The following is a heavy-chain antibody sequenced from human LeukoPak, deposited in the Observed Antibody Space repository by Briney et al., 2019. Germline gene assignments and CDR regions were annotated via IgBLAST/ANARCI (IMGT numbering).Heavy chain of an antibody. CDR3: ARVLRYCSGGNCYSGGLGYMDV. V-gene: IGHV3-11*01. CDR1: GFTFSDYS. CDR2: ISRSGHTK. J-gene: IGHJ6*03. Sequence: GGSLRLSCAASGFTFSDYSMRWVRQAPGKGLEWVSSISRSGHTKHYADSVKGRFTISRDNAKNSLFLQMNSLRAEDTAVYYCARVLRYCSGGNCYSGGLGYMDVWGKGTTVTISS. D-gene: IGHD2-15*01.